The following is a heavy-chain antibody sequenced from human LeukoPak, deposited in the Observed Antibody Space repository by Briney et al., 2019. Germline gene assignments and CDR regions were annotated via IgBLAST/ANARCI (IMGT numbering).Heavy chain of an antibody. D-gene: IGHD6-19*01. CDR3: ARDATVGVPGTLYFDH. Sequence: GGSLRLSCAASGFTFSSYEMNWVRQAPGKGLEWVSYIDTSSGTIHYGDSVKGRFTISRDNAKNSLYLQMNSLRVEDTAVYYCARDATVGVPGTLYFDHWGQGILVTVSS. CDR2: IDTSSGTI. J-gene: IGHJ4*02. CDR1: GFTFSSYE. V-gene: IGHV3-48*03.